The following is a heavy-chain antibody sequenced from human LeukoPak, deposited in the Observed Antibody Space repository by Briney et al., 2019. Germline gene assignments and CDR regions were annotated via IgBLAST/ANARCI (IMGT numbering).Heavy chain of an antibody. J-gene: IGHJ2*01. CDR3: AKDWMTTVTTAAWFFDL. CDR2: ISPGGYTM. CDR1: GFSFSDHH. D-gene: IGHD4-17*01. Sequence: GGSLRLSCAASGFSFSDHHMNWIRQAPGKGPEWVAYISPGGYTMHFADSVRGRFTISRDNSRNTLSLQMHGLTVEDTAVYYCAKDWMTTVTTAAWFFDLWGRGTPVSVSS. V-gene: IGHV3-11*01.